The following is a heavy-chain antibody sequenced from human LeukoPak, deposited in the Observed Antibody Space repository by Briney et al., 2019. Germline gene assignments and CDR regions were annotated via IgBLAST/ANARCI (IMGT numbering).Heavy chain of an antibody. J-gene: IGHJ4*02. V-gene: IGHV3-7*01. Sequence: GGSLRLSCAASGFTFSRYWMTWVRQAPGKGLEWVANIKEDGSENSYVESVKGRFTTSRDNAKNSLYLQLNSLRAEDTAVYFCARQRYSDYWGQGTLVTVSS. CDR1: GFTFSRYW. D-gene: IGHD1-1*01. CDR2: IKEDGSEN. CDR3: ARQRYSDY.